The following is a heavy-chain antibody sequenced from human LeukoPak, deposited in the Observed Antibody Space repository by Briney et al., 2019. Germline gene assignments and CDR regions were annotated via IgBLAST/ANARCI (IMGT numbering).Heavy chain of an antibody. D-gene: IGHD2-8*02. CDR2: TYFGSKWYN. J-gene: IGHJ6*02. CDR1: GDSVSSNSAT. CDR3: ARGLLVGHPYYCAMDV. V-gene: IGHV6-1*01. Sequence: SQTLSLTCAISGDSVSSNSATWTWIRQSPSRGLEWLGGTYFGSKWYNDSAESVESRISINPDTSKNQFSLQLSSVTPEDTAVYYCARGLLVGHPYYCAMDVWGQGTTVSVSS.